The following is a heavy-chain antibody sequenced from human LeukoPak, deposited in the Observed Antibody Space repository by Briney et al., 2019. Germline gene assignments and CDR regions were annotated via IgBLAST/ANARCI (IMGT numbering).Heavy chain of an antibody. V-gene: IGHV4-30-4*01. D-gene: IGHD6-19*01. J-gene: IGHJ4*02. CDR1: GGSISSGDYY. Sequence: SETLSLTCTVSGGSISSGDYYWSWIRQPPGKGLEWIGYIYYSGSTYYNPSLKSRVTISVDTSKNQFSLKLSSVTAADTAVYYCARAVAGAAAEDYWGQGTLVTVSS. CDR2: IYYSGST. CDR3: ARAVAGAAAEDY.